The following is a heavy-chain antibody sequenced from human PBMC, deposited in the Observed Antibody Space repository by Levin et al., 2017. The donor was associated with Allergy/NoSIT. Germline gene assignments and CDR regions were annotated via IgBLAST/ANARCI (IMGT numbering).Heavy chain of an antibody. V-gene: IGHV4-34*01. Sequence: SETLSLTCAVYDGSFIGYYWTWIRQTPGKGLEWIGEINDEGSTNSNPSLKSRVTISVDTSKKQLSLRLSSVTAADTAVYYCSRGWHRVYDISTGYRNDAFDFWGQGTMVTVSS. CDR3: SRGWHRVYDISTGYRNDAFDF. CDR2: INDEGST. D-gene: IGHD3-9*01. J-gene: IGHJ3*01. CDR1: DGSFIGYY.